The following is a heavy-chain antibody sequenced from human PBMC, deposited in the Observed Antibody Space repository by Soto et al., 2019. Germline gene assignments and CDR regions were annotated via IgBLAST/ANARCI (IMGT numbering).Heavy chain of an antibody. CDR3: ARGVEMATIS. V-gene: IGHV4-30-4*01. Sequence: SETLSLTCTVSGGSISSGDYYWSWIRQPPGKGLEWIGYIYCSGSTYYNPSLKSRVTISVDTSKNQFSLKLSSVTAADTAVYYCARGVEMATISWGQGTLVTVSS. J-gene: IGHJ4*02. CDR1: GGSISSGDYY. D-gene: IGHD5-12*01. CDR2: IYCSGST.